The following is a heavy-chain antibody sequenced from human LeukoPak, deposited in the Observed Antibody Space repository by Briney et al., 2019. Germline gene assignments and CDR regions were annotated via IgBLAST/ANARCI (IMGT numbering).Heavy chain of an antibody. CDR2: IKQDGSEK. D-gene: IGHD6-25*01. J-gene: IGHJ3*02. CDR1: GFTFSRYW. V-gene: IGHV3-7*01. CDR3: ARWGSELPDDAFDI. Sequence: GGSLRLSCAASGFTFSRYWMSWVRQAPGKGLEWVANIKQDGSEKHYLDSVKGRITISRDNAKNSLYLQMNSLRAEDTAVYYCARWGSELPDDAFDIWGQGTMVTVSS.